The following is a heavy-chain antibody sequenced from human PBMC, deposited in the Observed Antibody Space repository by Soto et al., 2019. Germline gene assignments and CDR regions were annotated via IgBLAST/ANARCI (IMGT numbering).Heavy chain of an antibody. CDR3: ARELAITGTPAGDNWFDP. D-gene: IGHD1-20*01. V-gene: IGHV1-2*02. J-gene: IGHJ5*02. CDR1: GYTFTGYY. CDR2: INPNSGGT. Sequence: QVQLVQSGAEVKKPGASVKVSCKASGYTFTGYYMHWVRQAPGQGLEWMGWINPNSGGTNYAQKFQGRVTMTRDTSISTAYMELSRLRSDDTAVYYCARELAITGTPAGDNWFDPWGQGTLVTVSS.